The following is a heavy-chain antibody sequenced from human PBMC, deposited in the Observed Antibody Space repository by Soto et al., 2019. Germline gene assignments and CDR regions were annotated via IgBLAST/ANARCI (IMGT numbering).Heavy chain of an antibody. J-gene: IGHJ6*02. Sequence: QVQLVQSGAEVKKPGSSVTVSCKASGGTFGNSAISWVRQAPGQGLEWMGGIIPIFLTPDYAQKFQGRVTITADESTSTAYMELTSLRSEDTAVYYCARDKARLQFGGNYYYAMDVWGQGTTVTVSS. V-gene: IGHV1-69*12. CDR3: ARDKARLQFGGNYYYAMDV. CDR1: GGTFGNSA. D-gene: IGHD5-12*01. CDR2: IIPIFLTP.